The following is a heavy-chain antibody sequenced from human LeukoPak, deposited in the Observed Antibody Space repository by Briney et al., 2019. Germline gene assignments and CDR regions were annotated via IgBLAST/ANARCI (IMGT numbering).Heavy chain of an antibody. D-gene: IGHD6-19*01. CDR1: GFTFGDYA. CDR3: ARVQQWLVKAGIDY. V-gene: IGHV3-74*01. Sequence: PGGSLRLSCTASGFTFGDYAMSWVRQAPGKGLVWVSRINSDGSSTSYADSVKGRFTISRDNAKNTLYLQMNSLRAEDTAVYYCARVQQWLVKAGIDYWGQGTLVTVSS. J-gene: IGHJ4*02. CDR2: INSDGSST.